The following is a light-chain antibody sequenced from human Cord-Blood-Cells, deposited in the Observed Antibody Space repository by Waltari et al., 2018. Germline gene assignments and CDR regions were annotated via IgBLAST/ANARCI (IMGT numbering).Light chain of an antibody. V-gene: IGKV1-39*01. CDR3: QQSYSTPYT. CDR2: AAS. J-gene: IGKJ2*01. Sequence: DIQMTQSPSSLSASVGDRVTITCRASQSISSYVNWYQQKPGKAPKLLIYAASSVQSGVPSRFSGSGSGTDFTLTSSSLQPEDFATYYCQQSYSTPYTFGQGTKLEIK. CDR1: QSISSY.